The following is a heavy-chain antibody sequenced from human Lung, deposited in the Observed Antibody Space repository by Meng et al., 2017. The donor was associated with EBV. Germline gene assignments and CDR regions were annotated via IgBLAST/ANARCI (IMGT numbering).Heavy chain of an antibody. V-gene: IGHV1-46*01. J-gene: IGHJ4*02. D-gene: IGHD3-16*01. CDR3: ARASRVLGGFDY. CDR2: INIRVGYT. Sequence: HVHSVQHVARVKKPSPQLTIPCKAFDYTFTNYSLPWWRHAPGQAREWLGIINIRVGYTSHAQKFERRVTMTRDTSTSTVHMELSSLRSADTAVYYCARASRVLGGFDYWGQGTLVTVSS. CDR1: DYTFTNYS.